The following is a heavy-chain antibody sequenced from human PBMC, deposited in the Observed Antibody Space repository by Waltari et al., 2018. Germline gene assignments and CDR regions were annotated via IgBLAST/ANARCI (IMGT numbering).Heavy chain of an antibody. D-gene: IGHD4-17*01. CDR2: IIPILGTA. J-gene: IGHJ3*02. CDR3: ARERPLLGGDYVI. Sequence: QVQLVQSGAEVKKPGSSVKVSCKASGGTFSSYAISWVRQAPGQGLEWMGGIIPILGTANYEQKFQGTVTITTDESTSTAYMELSSLRSEDTAVYYCARERPLLGGDYVIWGQGTMVTVSS. CDR1: GGTFSSYA. V-gene: IGHV1-69*05.